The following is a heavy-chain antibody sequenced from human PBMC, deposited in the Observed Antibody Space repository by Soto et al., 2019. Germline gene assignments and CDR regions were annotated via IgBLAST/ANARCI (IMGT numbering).Heavy chain of an antibody. CDR2: INSDGSIT. V-gene: IGHV3-74*01. CDR3: ARDPFEDIPGY. CDR1: GFSLSTYW. D-gene: IGHD2-15*01. Sequence: EVQLVESGGGLVQPGGSLRLSCAASGFSLSTYWMDWVRQAPGKGLVWVSRINSDGSITSYADSVKGRFTISRDNAKNTVYLQMNSLRVEDTAVYHCARDPFEDIPGYWGQGTLVTVSS. J-gene: IGHJ4*02.